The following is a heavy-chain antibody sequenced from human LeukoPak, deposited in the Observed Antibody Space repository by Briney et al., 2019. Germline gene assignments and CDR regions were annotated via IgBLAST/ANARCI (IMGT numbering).Heavy chain of an antibody. CDR1: GGTFSSYA. V-gene: IGHV1-69*04. D-gene: IGHD6-13*01. CDR3: AGDLSSSWYNVAYNWFDP. CDR2: IIPILGIA. Sequence: SVKVSCKASGGTFSSYAISWVRQAPGQGLEWMGRIIPILGIANYAQKFQGRVTITADKSTSTAYMELSSLRSEDTAVYYCAGDLSSSWYNVAYNWFDPWGQGTLVTVSS. J-gene: IGHJ5*02.